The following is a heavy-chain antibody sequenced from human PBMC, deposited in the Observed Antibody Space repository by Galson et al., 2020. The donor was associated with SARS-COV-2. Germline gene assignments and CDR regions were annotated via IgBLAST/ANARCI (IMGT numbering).Heavy chain of an antibody. CDR3: AIMASANYYAMDV. CDR1: GFTFSNHD. D-gene: IGHD2-15*01. CDR2: ISGSGGTI. Sequence: GESLKISCAASGFTFSNHDMNWVRQAPGKGLESVSYISGSGGTILYADSVKGRFTCSRDNAKSSLYLQLNSLRAEDTAGYYCAIMASANYYAMDVWGQETTVTVSS. V-gene: IGHV3-48*03. J-gene: IGHJ6*02.